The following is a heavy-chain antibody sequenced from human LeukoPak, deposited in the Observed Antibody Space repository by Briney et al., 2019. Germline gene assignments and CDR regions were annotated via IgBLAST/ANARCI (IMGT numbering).Heavy chain of an antibody. J-gene: IGHJ4*02. CDR3: ASATVVSPLGY. Sequence: PSETLSLTCAVYGGSFSGYYWSWIRQPPGKGLEWIGEINHSGSTNYNPSLKSRVTISVDTSKNQFSLKLSSVTAADTAVYYCASATVVSPLGYWGQGTLVTVSS. D-gene: IGHD4-23*01. CDR2: INHSGST. V-gene: IGHV4-34*01. CDR1: GGSFSGYY.